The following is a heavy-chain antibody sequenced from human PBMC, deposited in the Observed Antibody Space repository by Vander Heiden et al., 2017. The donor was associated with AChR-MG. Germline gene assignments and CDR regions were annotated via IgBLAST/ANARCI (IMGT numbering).Heavy chain of an antibody. CDR1: GYTFTGYD. CDR2: INPNSGGT. CDR3: AREGLGACIAARPAAYYYGMDV. J-gene: IGHJ6*02. Sequence: QVQLVQSGAEVKEPGASVKVACKAVGYTFTGYDMHWVRQAPGQGLGWMGWINPNSGGTNYAQKFQGWVTMTRDTSISTAYMELSRLRSDDTAVYYCAREGLGACIAARPAAYYYGMDVWGQGTTVTVSS. D-gene: IGHD6-6*01. V-gene: IGHV1-2*04.